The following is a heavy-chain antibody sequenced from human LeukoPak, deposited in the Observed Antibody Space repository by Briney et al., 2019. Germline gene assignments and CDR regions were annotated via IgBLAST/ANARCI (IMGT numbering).Heavy chain of an antibody. J-gene: IGHJ4*02. Sequence: PGGSLRLSCAASGFTFSSYGMSWVRQAPGKGLEWVSRISGSGGSTYYADSVKGRFTISRDNSKSTLYLQMNSLRAEDTAVYFCAKDAEVYYYDSSGSSYFDYWGQGTLVTVSS. CDR1: GFTFSSYG. CDR2: ISGSGGST. D-gene: IGHD3-22*01. V-gene: IGHV3-23*01. CDR3: AKDAEVYYYDSSGSSYFDY.